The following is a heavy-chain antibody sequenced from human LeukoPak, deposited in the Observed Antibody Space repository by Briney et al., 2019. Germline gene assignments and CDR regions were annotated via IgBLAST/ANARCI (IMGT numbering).Heavy chain of an antibody. CDR2: INQDGSER. Sequence: GGSLRLSCAASGFTFSSFWMTWVRQAPGKGLEWVANINQDGSERYYVDSVKGRFTISRDNAKNSPYLQMNSLRAEDTAVYYCARDTVYGDYFDYWGQGTLVTVSS. CDR1: GFTFSSFW. D-gene: IGHD4-17*01. J-gene: IGHJ4*02. V-gene: IGHV3-7*01. CDR3: ARDTVYGDYFDY.